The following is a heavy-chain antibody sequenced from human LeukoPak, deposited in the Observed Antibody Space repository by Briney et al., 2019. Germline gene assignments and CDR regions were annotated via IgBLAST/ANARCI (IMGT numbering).Heavy chain of an antibody. J-gene: IGHJ4*02. CDR1: GGSISNSYYY. CDR2: IYYSGNT. CDR3: ARPSPPLVRGVETDY. Sequence: PSETLSLTCTVSGGSISNSYYYWGWIRQPPGKGLEWIGSIYYSGNTYYNPSLKSRVTISVDTSKNQFSLKLSSVTAADTAVYYCARPSPPLVRGVETDYWGQGTLVTVSS. V-gene: IGHV4-39*01. D-gene: IGHD3-10*01.